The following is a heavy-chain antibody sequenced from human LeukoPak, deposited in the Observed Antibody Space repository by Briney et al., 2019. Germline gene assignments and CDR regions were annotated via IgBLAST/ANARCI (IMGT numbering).Heavy chain of an antibody. J-gene: IGHJ4*02. D-gene: IGHD6-19*01. Sequence: GGSLRLSCAASGFTFSSYGMHWVRQAPGKGLEWVAVISYDGSNKYYADSVKGRFTISRDNSKNTLYLQMNSLRAEDTAVYYCAREPPYSSGWYDYWGQGTLVTVSS. V-gene: IGHV3-30*03. CDR3: AREPPYSSGWYDY. CDR1: GFTFSSYG. CDR2: ISYDGSNK.